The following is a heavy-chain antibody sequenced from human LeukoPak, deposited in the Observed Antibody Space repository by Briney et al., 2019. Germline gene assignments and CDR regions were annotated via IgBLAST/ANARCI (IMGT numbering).Heavy chain of an antibody. D-gene: IGHD6-19*01. CDR3: ARRGRQWLVGPFDAFDI. Sequence: ASVKVSCKASGYTFTNYAMNWVRQAPGQGLEWMGWISTNSGGTNYAQKFQGRVTMTRDTSISTAYMELSRLRSDDTAVYYCARRGRQWLVGPFDAFDIWGQGTMVTVSS. V-gene: IGHV1-2*02. J-gene: IGHJ3*02. CDR2: ISTNSGGT. CDR1: GYTFTNYA.